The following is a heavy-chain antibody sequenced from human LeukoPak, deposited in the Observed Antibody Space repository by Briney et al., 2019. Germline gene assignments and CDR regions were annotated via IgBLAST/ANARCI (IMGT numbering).Heavy chain of an antibody. CDR2: IIPIFGTA. Sequence: SVKVSCKASGGTFSSYAISWVRQAPGQGLEWMGRIIPIFGTANYAQKFQGRVTITTDESTSTAYMELSSLRSEDTAVYYCARVIGPSITIFGVVIPGYSYYYMDVWGKGTTVTVSS. J-gene: IGHJ6*03. V-gene: IGHV1-69*05. CDR1: GGTFSSYA. CDR3: ARVIGPSITIFGVVIPGYSYYYMDV. D-gene: IGHD3-3*01.